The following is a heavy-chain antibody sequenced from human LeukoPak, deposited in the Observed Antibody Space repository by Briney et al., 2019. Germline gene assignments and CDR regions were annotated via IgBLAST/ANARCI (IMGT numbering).Heavy chain of an antibody. CDR1: GFTFSSYS. Sequence: GGSLRHSCAASGFTFSSYSMNWVRQAPGKGLEWVSSISSSSSYIYYADSVKGRFTISRDNAKNSLYLQMNSLRAEDTAVYYCARDPDYYDSSGYPQDAFDIWGQGTMVTVSS. D-gene: IGHD3-22*01. J-gene: IGHJ3*02. V-gene: IGHV3-21*01. CDR2: ISSSSSYI. CDR3: ARDPDYYDSSGYPQDAFDI.